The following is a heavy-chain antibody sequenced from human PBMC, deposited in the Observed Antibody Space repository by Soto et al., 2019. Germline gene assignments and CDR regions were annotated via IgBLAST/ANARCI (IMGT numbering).Heavy chain of an antibody. CDR1: GFTFSSYS. V-gene: IGHV3-48*01. J-gene: IGHJ4*02. CDR2: ISSSSTI. Sequence: GGSLRLSCAASGFTFSSYSMNWVRQAPGKGLERVSYISSSSTIYYADSVKGRFTISRDNAKNSLYLQMNSLRAEDTAVYYCARDSYYYDSSGYFADYWGQGTLVTVSS. CDR3: ARDSYYYDSSGYFADY. D-gene: IGHD3-22*01.